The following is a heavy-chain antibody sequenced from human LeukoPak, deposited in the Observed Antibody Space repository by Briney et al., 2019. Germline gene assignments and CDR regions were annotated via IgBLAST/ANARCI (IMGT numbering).Heavy chain of an antibody. D-gene: IGHD5-12*01. CDR1: GYTLTELS. CDR2: FDPEDGET. V-gene: IGHV1-24*01. CDR3: ATVVGPVATTYNFDY. J-gene: IGHJ4*02. Sequence: ASVKVSCKVSGYTLTELSMHWVRQAPGKGLEWMGGFDPEDGETIYAQKFQGRVTMTEDSSTDTAYMELSSLRSEDTAVYYCATVVGPVATTYNFDYWGQGTLVTVSS.